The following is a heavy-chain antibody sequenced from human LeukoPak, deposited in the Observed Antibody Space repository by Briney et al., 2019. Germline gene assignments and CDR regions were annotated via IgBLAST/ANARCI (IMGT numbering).Heavy chain of an antibody. CDR3: AKDYVGATIFGVVITLDV. Sequence: GGSLRLSCAASGFTVSSNYMSWVRQAPGKGLEWVSAISGSGGSTYYADSVKGRFTISRDNSKNTLYLQMNSLRAEDTAVYYCAKDYVGATIFGVVITLDVWGQGTTVTVSS. D-gene: IGHD3-3*01. CDR2: ISGSGGST. J-gene: IGHJ6*02. CDR1: GFTVSSNY. V-gene: IGHV3-23*01.